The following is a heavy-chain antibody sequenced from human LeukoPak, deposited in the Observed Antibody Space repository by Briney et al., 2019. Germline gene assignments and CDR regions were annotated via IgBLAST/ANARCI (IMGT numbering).Heavy chain of an antibody. Sequence: GGSLRLSCAASGFTFSSHAMSWVRQAPGKGLEWVSAISGSGGSTYYADSVKGRFTISRDNSKNTLYLQMNSLRAEDTAVYYCAKGGAIGGWYLNWGQGTLVTVSS. V-gene: IGHV3-23*01. J-gene: IGHJ4*02. CDR1: GFTFSSHA. CDR3: AKGGAIGGWYLN. D-gene: IGHD6-19*01. CDR2: ISGSGGST.